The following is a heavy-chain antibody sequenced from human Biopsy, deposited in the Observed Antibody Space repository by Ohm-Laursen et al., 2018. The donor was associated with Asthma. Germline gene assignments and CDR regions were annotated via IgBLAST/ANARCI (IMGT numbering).Heavy chain of an antibody. D-gene: IGHD3-16*01. CDR2: IDPNSGGT. Sequence: ESSVKVSCKASGYPFTDYYVHWVRQAPGQGLEWMGRIDPNSGGTNYAQKFLGRATMTRDTSVNTAFMVLSRLRSDDTAVYYCARIKIRIGAGTDRYFDLWGRGTLVTVSS. V-gene: IGHV1-2*06. CDR3: ARIKIRIGAGTDRYFDL. J-gene: IGHJ2*01. CDR1: GYPFTDYY.